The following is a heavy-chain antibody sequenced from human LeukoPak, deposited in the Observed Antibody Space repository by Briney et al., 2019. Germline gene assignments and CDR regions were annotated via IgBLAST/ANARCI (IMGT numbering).Heavy chain of an antibody. CDR2: IKSKTDGGTT. CDR1: GFTFSNAW. CDR3: ARAQWLVPSPSDY. V-gene: IGHV3-15*07. Sequence: GGSLRLSCAASGFTFSNAWMNWVRQAPGKGLEWVGRIKSKTDGGTTDYAAPVKGRFTISRDDSKNTLYLQMNSLKTEDTAVYYCARAQWLVPSPSDYWGQGTLVTVSS. J-gene: IGHJ4*02. D-gene: IGHD6-19*01.